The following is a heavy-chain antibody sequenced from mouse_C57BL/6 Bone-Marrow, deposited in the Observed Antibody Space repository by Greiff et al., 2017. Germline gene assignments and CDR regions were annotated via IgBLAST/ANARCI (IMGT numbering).Heavy chain of an antibody. V-gene: IGHV2-2*01. CDR3: ARNYYSNYDYFDD. Sequence: VQLQQSGPGLVQPSQSLSITCTVSGFSLTSYGVHWVRQSPGKGLEWLGVIWSGGSTDSNAAFISRLSISKDNSKSQVFFKMNSLQADDTAIYYCARNYYSNYDYFDDWGQGTTLTVSS. J-gene: IGHJ2*01. CDR2: IWSGGST. D-gene: IGHD2-5*01. CDR1: GFSLTSYG.